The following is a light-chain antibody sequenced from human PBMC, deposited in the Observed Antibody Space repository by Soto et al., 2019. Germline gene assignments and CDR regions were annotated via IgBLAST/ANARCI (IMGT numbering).Light chain of an antibody. CDR1: RSLSSTS. J-gene: IGKJ1*01. Sequence: EIVLTQSPGTLSLSPGERAALSCRASRSLSSTSLAWYQQRPGQAPRLLIYDASSRATGIPDRFSGSGSGTDFTLTINRLEPDDFAVYYCQQYGSSPWTFGQGTKVEI. V-gene: IGKV3-20*01. CDR3: QQYGSSPWT. CDR2: DAS.